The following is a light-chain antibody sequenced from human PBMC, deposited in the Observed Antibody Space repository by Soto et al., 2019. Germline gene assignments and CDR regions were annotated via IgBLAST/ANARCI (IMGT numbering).Light chain of an antibody. CDR1: SSDVGSYNL. J-gene: IGLJ1*01. CDR2: EVS. CDR3: CSYAGSSTLGV. V-gene: IGLV2-23*02. Sequence: QSALTQPASVSGSPGQSITISCTGTSSDVGSYNLVSWYQQHPGKAPKLMIYEVSKRPSGVSNRFSGSKSGNTASLTISGLQAEDEADYCCCSYAGSSTLGVFGTGTKVTVL.